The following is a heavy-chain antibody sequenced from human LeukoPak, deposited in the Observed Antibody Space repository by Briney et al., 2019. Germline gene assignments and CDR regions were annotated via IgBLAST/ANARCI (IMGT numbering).Heavy chain of an antibody. J-gene: IGHJ5*02. V-gene: IGHV1-69*13. Sequence: ASVKVSCKASGGTFSSYAISWVRQAPGQGLEWMGGIIPIFGTANYAQKFQGRVTITADESTSTAYMELSSLRSEDTAAYYCAGRGYSYGYHYDWFDPWGQGTLVTVSS. CDR1: GGTFSSYA. D-gene: IGHD5-18*01. CDR2: IIPIFGTA. CDR3: AGRGYSYGYHYDWFDP.